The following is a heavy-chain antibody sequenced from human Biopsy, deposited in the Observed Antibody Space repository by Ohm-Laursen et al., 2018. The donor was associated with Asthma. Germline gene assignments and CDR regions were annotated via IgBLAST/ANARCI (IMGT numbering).Heavy chain of an antibody. CDR2: ISKDASTQ. D-gene: IGHD3-3*01. V-gene: IGHV3-30*18. Sequence: SLRLSCTASGFTFSSYGMHWVRQAPGKGLEWVGVISKDASTQDYADSVEGRFTMARDNSKNTLYLQMNSLRAEDTAVYYCAKERYYDFWSGYPTWGQGTMVTVSS. CDR3: AKERYYDFWSGYPT. CDR1: GFTFSSYG. J-gene: IGHJ3*01.